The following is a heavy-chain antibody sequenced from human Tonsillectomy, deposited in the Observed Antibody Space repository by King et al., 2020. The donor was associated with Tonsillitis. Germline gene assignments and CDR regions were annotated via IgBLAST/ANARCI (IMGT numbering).Heavy chain of an antibody. D-gene: IGHD6-19*01. V-gene: IGHV1-18*04. CDR3: ARDGGSGWNQDFAY. Sequence: VQLVESGAEVKKPGASVKVSCTASGYTFTSNGISWVRQAPGQGLEWMGWISGDNGNRKYAQKVQGRVTMTTDTSTSTSYMELRSLRSDDTAVYYCARDGGSGWNQDFAYWGQGTLVTVSS. CDR1: GYTFTSNG. J-gene: IGHJ4*02. CDR2: ISGDNGNR.